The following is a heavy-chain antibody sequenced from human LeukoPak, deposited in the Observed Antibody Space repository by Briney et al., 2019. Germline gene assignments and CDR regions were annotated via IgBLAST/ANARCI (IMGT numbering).Heavy chain of an antibody. D-gene: IGHD2-15*01. CDR1: GGSFSGYY. Sequence: PSETLSLTCAVYGGSFSGYYWSWIRQPPGKGLEWIGEINHSGSTNYNPSLKSRVTISVDTSKNQFSLKLSSVTAADTAVYYCAREREDIVVVVAATPVHAFDIRGQGTMVTVSS. CDR2: INHSGST. V-gene: IGHV4-34*01. CDR3: AREREDIVVVVAATPVHAFDI. J-gene: IGHJ3*02.